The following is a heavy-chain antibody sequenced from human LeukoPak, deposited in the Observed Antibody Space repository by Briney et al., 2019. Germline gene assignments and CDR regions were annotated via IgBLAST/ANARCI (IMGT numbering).Heavy chain of an antibody. CDR3: AKDGAATGFFDY. CDR1: GFTFSSYG. CDR2: ISYDGSNK. D-gene: IGHD6-13*01. Sequence: PGGSLRLSCAASGFTFSSYGMHWVRQAPGKGLEWVAVISYDGSNKYYADSVKGRFTISRDNSKNTLYLQMNSLRAEDTAVYYCAKDGAATGFFDYWGQGTPVPVSS. J-gene: IGHJ4*02. V-gene: IGHV3-30*18.